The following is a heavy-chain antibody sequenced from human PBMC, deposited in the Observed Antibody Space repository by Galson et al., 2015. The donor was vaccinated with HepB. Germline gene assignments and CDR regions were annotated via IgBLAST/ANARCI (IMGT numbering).Heavy chain of an antibody. V-gene: IGHV3-30-3*01. CDR3: ARERRYCSGGNCYSSTGEDGSDI. CDR2: ISYDGSNK. Sequence: SLRLSCAASGFIFSRYAMHWVRQVPGKGLEWVAVISYDGSNKYYADSVKGRFTISRDNSKNTLYLQMNSLRAEDTAVYYCARERRYCSGGNCYSSTGEDGSDIWGQGTMVTVSS. D-gene: IGHD2-15*01. CDR1: GFIFSRYA. J-gene: IGHJ3*02.